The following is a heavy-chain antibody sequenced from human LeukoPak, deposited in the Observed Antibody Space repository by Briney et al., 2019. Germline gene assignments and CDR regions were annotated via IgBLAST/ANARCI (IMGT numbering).Heavy chain of an antibody. CDR2: IYYTGGT. D-gene: IGHD6-19*01. CDR3: AKYGSSGWVIDY. CDR1: GGSIGSNY. V-gene: IGHV4-59*08. Sequence: SETLSLTCTVSGGSIGSNYWTWIRQPPGKGLEYIGYIYYTGGTNYNPSLRSRVTMSVDTSKNQFSLKLSSVTAADTAVYFCAKYGSSGWVIDYWGQGTLVTVSS. J-gene: IGHJ4*02.